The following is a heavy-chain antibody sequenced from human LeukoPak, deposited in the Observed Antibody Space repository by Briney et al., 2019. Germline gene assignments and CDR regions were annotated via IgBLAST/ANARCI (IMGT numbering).Heavy chain of an antibody. D-gene: IGHD1-26*01. J-gene: IGHJ4*02. CDR1: GFTFSSYS. Sequence: GGSLRLSCAASGFTFSSYSMNWVRQAPGKGLEWVSSMSSSSSYIYYADSVKGRFTISRDNAKNSLYLQMNSLRAEDTAVYYCARGIVGAYYFDYWGQGTLVTVSS. CDR3: ARGIVGAYYFDY. CDR2: MSSSSSYI. V-gene: IGHV3-21*01.